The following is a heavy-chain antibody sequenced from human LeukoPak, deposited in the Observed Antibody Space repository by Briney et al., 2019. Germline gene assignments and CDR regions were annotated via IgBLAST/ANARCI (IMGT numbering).Heavy chain of an antibody. CDR2: FDPEDGET. V-gene: IGHV1-24*01. CDR3: ARGHRYFDWLLYYYYYYYMDV. Sequence: ASVKVSCKASGYTFTSYGISWVRQAPGKGLEWMGGFDPEDGETIYAQKFQGRVTMTEDTSTDTAYMELSSLRSEDTAVYYCARGHRYFDWLLYYYYYYYMDVWGKGTTVTVSS. J-gene: IGHJ6*03. CDR1: GYTFTSYG. D-gene: IGHD3-9*01.